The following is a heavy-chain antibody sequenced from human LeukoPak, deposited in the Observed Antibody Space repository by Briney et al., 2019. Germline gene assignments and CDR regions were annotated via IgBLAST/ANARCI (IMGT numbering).Heavy chain of an antibody. V-gene: IGHV1-2*02. CDR2: INPNSGGT. CDR3: ARVRVTYYYDSSGPPDAFDI. J-gene: IGHJ3*02. Sequence: GASVKVSCKASGYTFTGYYMHWVRQAPGQGLEWMGWINPNSGGTNYAQKFQGRVIMTRDTSISTAYMELSRLRSDDTAVYYCARVRVTYYYDSSGPPDAFDIWGQGTMVTVSS. CDR1: GYTFTGYY. D-gene: IGHD3-22*01.